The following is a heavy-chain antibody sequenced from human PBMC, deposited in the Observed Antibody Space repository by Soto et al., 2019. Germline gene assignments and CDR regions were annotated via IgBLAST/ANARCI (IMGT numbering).Heavy chain of an antibody. J-gene: IGHJ5*02. CDR1: GLSISTNVTG. V-gene: IGHV2-5*01. CDR3: AHRLRNMRPRGWSSFGIDR. Sequence: SGPTLVHPTHTLTLTFTFSGLSISTNVTGMGLILQPPLKALEWLALIYWHVDNRYSPFLKSGLTITKYTSISHGVLTMRNMKPVDTATFYCAHRLRNMRPRGWSSFGIDRRGQGPLVTVAS. CDR2: IYWHVDN. D-gene: IGHD1-26*01.